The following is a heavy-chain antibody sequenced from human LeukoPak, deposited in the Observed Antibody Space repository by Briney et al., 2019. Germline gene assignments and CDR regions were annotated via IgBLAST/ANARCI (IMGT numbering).Heavy chain of an antibody. D-gene: IGHD3-9*01. Sequence: SXXYYADSVNRRFTISRANSKNTLYLQMTSLRAEDTAVYYCARGESGYDILTGYYDYYYYGMDVWGQGTTVTVSS. J-gene: IGHJ6*02. V-gene: IGHV3-33*01. CDR2: SXX. CDR3: ARGESGYDILTGYYDYYYYGMDV.